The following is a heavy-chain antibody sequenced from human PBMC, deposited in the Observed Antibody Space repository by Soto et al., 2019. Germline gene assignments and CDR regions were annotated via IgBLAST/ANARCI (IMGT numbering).Heavy chain of an antibody. D-gene: IGHD3-3*01. Sequence: SETLSLTCTVSGGSIRSGDYYWSWIRQPPGKGLEWIGYIYYSGSTYYNPSLKSRVTISVDTSKNQFSLKLSSVTAADTAVYYCAREGESIFENWFDPWGQGTLVTVSS. CDR1: GGSIRSGDYY. CDR2: IYYSGST. V-gene: IGHV4-30-4*01. CDR3: AREGESIFENWFDP. J-gene: IGHJ5*02.